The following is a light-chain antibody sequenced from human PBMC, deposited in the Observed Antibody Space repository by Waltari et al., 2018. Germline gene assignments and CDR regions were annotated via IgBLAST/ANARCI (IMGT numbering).Light chain of an antibody. V-gene: IGLV2-23*02. CDR2: EVT. J-gene: IGLJ2*01. Sequence: QSALTQPASVSGSPGQSITISCTGTSSDVGHYNLLSWYQNHPGKVPKLMIYEVTKRPSGISNRFSGSKSGNTASLTISGLQAEDEGDYYCCSYAGSRIVVFGGGTKMTVL. CDR3: CSYAGSRIVV. CDR1: SSDVGHYNL.